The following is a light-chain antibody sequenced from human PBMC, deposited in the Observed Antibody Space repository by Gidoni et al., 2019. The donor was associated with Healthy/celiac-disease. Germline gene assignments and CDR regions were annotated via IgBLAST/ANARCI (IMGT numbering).Light chain of an antibody. CDR3: QQSYSTPLT. CDR2: AAS. J-gene: IGKJ4*02. CDR1: QSISIY. V-gene: IGKV1-39*01. Sequence: IQMTQAPSSLSASVGDTVSIPCRASQSISIYLNWYQQKPGKAPKLLIYAASSLQSGVPSRFSGSGSGTDFTLTISSLQPEDFATYYCQQSYSTPLTFGGGTKVEIK.